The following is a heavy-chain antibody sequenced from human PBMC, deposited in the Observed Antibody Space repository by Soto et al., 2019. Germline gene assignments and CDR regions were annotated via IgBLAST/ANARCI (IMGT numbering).Heavy chain of an antibody. V-gene: IGHV4-30-4*01. CDR1: GGSISSGDYY. J-gene: IGHJ4*02. Sequence: QVQLQESGPGLVKPSQTLSLTCTVSGGSISSGDYYWGWIRQPPGKGLEWIGYTYYSGSTYYNPSLKSRVTISVDTSKIQFSLKLSSVTAADTAVYYCASKENSGSHLNDSWGQGTLVTVSS. D-gene: IGHD1-26*01. CDR2: TYYSGST. CDR3: ASKENSGSHLNDS.